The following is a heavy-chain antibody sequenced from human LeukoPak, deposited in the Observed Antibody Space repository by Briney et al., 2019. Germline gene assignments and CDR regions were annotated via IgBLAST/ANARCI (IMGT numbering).Heavy chain of an antibody. V-gene: IGHV3-7*04. D-gene: IGHD2/OR15-2a*01. CDR1: GFTFSSYW. Sequence: PGGSLRLSCAASGFTFSSYWMSWVRQAPGKGLEWVANIKQDGSEKYYVDSVKGRFTISRDNAKNSLYLQMNSLRAEDTAVYYCARVSILIVPYYAFDIWGRGTMVTVSS. CDR3: ARVSILIVPYYAFDI. J-gene: IGHJ3*02. CDR2: IKQDGSEK.